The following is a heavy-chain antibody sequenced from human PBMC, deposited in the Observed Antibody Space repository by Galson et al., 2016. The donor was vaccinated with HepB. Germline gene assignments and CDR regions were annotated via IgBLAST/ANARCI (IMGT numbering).Heavy chain of an antibody. CDR2: LDYTGNT. V-gene: IGHV4-39*01. CDR3: ARKPTSDGGIDY. J-gene: IGHJ4*02. CDR1: GDSMNSSVYY. D-gene: IGHD3-16*01. Sequence: SETLSLTCTVSGDSMNSSVYYWVWIRQPPGKGLEWIGSLDYTGNTYYNPSLKRRVTITVDTSKNRFSLKLSSVTAADTAIFYCARKPTSDGGIDYWGRGTLVTVSS.